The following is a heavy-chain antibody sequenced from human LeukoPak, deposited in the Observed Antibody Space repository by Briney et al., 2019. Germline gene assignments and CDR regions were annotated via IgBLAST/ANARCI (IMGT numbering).Heavy chain of an antibody. V-gene: IGHV1-8*01. CDR2: MNPNSGNT. Sequence: ASVKVSCKASGFTFTNNDINRVRQAPGQGLEWMGWMNPNSGNTGYGQKFQGRVTMTRNTSISAAYMELSSLRSDDTAMYYCAQREAGFDYWGQGTLVTVSS. CDR3: AQREAGFDY. D-gene: IGHD6-25*01. J-gene: IGHJ4*02. CDR1: GFTFTNND.